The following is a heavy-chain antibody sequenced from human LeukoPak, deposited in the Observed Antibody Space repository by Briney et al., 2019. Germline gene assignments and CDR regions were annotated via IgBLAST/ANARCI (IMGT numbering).Heavy chain of an antibody. D-gene: IGHD3-22*01. V-gene: IGHV4-59*01. CDR3: ARNSPYDSSGYFLDY. CDR2: IYYSGST. Sequence: KPSETLSLXCTVSGGSISSYYWSWIRQPPGKGLEWIGYIYYSGSTNYNPSLKSRVTISVDTSKNQFSLKLSSVTAADTAVYYCARNSPYDSSGYFLDYWGQGTLVTVSS. CDR1: GGSISSYY. J-gene: IGHJ4*02.